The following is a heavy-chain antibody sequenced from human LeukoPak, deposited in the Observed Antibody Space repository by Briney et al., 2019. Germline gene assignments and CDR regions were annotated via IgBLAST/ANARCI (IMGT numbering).Heavy chain of an antibody. CDR3: ARDQDYYDSSGHGPARWIGAFDI. D-gene: IGHD3-22*01. CDR2: ISYDGSNK. Sequence: GGSLRLSCAASGFTFSSYAMHWVRQAPGKGLEWVAVISYDGSNKYYADSVKGRFTISRDNSKNTLYLQMNSLRAEDTAVYYCARDQDYYDSSGHGPARWIGAFDIWGQGTMVTVSS. J-gene: IGHJ3*02. V-gene: IGHV3-30-3*01. CDR1: GFTFSSYA.